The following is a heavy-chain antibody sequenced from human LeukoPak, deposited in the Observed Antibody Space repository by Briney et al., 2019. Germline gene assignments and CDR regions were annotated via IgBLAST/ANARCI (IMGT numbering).Heavy chain of an antibody. Sequence: PGGSLRLSCAASGFTFSSYSMNWVRQAPGKGLEWVSSISSSSSYIYYADSVKGRFTISRDNAKNSLYLQMNSLRAEDTAVYYCARDGRGIVVPRSDYWGQGTLVTVSS. CDR1: GFTFSSYS. CDR2: ISSSSSYI. CDR3: ARDGRGIVVPRSDY. V-gene: IGHV3-21*01. J-gene: IGHJ4*02. D-gene: IGHD3-22*01.